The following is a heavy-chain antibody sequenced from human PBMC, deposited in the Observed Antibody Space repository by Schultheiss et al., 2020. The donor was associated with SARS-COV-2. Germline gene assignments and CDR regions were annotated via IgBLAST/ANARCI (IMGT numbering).Heavy chain of an antibody. D-gene: IGHD5-24*01. CDR2: IYYSGST. V-gene: IGHV4-39*01. CDR3: ARHRKSGGWLQFGGHKDV. CDR1: GGSISSSSYY. J-gene: IGHJ6*02. Sequence: SETLSLTCTVSGGSISSSSYYWGWIRQPPGKGLEWIGSIYYSGSTYYNPSLKSRVTISVDTSKNQFSLKLSSVTAADTAVYYCARHRKSGGWLQFGGHKDVWGQGTTVTVSS.